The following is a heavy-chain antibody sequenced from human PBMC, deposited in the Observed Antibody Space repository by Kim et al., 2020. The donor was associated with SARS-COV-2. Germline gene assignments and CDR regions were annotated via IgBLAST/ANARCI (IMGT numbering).Heavy chain of an antibody. CDR2: IIPIFGTA. CDR3: ARGGIAARPVGLYYYGMDV. V-gene: IGHV1-69*13. CDR1: GGTFSSYA. D-gene: IGHD6-6*01. Sequence: SVKVSCKASGGTFSSYAISWVRQAPGQGLEWMGGIIPIFGTANYAQKFQGRVTITADESTSTAYMELSSLRSEDTAVYYCARGGIAARPVGLYYYGMDVWGQGTTVTVSS. J-gene: IGHJ6*02.